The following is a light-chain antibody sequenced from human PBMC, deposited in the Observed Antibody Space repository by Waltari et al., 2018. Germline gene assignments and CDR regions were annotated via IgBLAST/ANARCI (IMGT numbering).Light chain of an antibody. V-gene: IGKV1-39*01. CDR2: AAS. J-gene: IGKJ3*01. Sequence: IQMTQSPSSPSASVGDRVTITCRASQSISSYLNWYQQKPGKAPKLLIYAASSLQSGVPSRFSGSGSGTDFTLTISSLQPEDFATYYCQQSYSTPPFTFGPGTKVDIK. CDR3: QQSYSTPPFT. CDR1: QSISSY.